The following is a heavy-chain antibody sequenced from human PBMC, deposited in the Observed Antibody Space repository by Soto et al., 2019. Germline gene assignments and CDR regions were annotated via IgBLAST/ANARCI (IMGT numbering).Heavy chain of an antibody. CDR3: ARIAAAWLAAEYFQH. J-gene: IGHJ1*01. D-gene: IGHD6-13*01. CDR2: IYHSGST. V-gene: IGHV4-4*02. CDR1: GGSISSSNW. Sequence: SETLSLTCAVSGGSISSSNWWSWVRQPPGKGLEWIGEIYHSGSTNYNPSLKSRVTISVDKSKNQFSLKLSSVTAADTAVYYCARIAAAWLAAEYFQHWGQGTLVTVSS.